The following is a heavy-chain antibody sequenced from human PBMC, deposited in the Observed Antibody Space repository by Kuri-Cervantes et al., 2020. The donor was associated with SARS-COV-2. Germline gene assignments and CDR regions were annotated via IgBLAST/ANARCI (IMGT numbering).Heavy chain of an antibody. J-gene: IGHJ6*03. CDR3: ARDSRSSYQVLLDRYYYSYMDV. V-gene: IGHV4-59*11. CDR2: VSYNGRT. CDR1: GGSISSQD. Sequence: GSLRLSCAVSGGSISSQDWNWIWQSQGKGLEWIGYVSYNGRTNYNPSLRSRVTISAAPSKNQFSLKLNSVTAADSAVYFCARDSRSSYQVLLDRYYYSYMDVWGKGTTVTVSS. D-gene: IGHD3-3*01.